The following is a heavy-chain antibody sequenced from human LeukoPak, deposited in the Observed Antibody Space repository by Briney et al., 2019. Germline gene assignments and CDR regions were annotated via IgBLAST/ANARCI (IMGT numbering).Heavy chain of an antibody. V-gene: IGHV1-18*01. CDR1: GYTFTSYD. D-gene: IGHD6-19*01. Sequence: ASVKVSCKASGYTFTSYDISWVRQAPGQGLEWMGWISAYNGNTNSAQKLQGRVTMTTDTSTNTAYMELSSLRSEDTAVYYCARGIRQWLVRGFDPWGQGTLVTVSS. CDR2: ISAYNGNT. CDR3: ARGIRQWLVRGFDP. J-gene: IGHJ5*02.